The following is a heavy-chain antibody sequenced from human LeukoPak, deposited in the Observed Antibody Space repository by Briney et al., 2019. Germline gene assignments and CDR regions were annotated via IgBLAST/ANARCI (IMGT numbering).Heavy chain of an antibody. Sequence: ASVKVSCKASGYTFTGYYMHWVRQAPGQGIEWMGWISPNSGGTNYAQKFQGRVTMTRDTSISTAYMELSRLRSDDTAVYYCARNERYSSGWYPSGYYYMDVWGKGTTVTVSS. CDR2: ISPNSGGT. J-gene: IGHJ6*03. CDR3: ARNERYSSGWYPSGYYYMDV. D-gene: IGHD6-19*01. V-gene: IGHV1-2*02. CDR1: GYTFTGYY.